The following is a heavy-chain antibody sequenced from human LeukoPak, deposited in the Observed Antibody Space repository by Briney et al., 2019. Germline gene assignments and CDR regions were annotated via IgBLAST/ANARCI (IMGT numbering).Heavy chain of an antibody. CDR1: GYSISSGYY. D-gene: IGHD6-19*01. CDR2: IYHSGST. J-gene: IGHJ4*02. Sequence: SETLSLTCAVSGYSISSGYYWGWIRQPPGKGLEWIGSIYHSGSTYYNPSLKSRVTISVDTSKNQFSLKLSSVTAADTAVYYCARGQAYSSGWYYWGQGTLVTVSS. CDR3: ARGQAYSSGWYY. V-gene: IGHV4-38-2*01.